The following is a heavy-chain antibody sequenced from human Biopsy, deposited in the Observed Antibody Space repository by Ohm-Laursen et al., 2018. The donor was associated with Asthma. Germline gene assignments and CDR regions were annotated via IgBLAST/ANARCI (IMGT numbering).Heavy chain of an antibody. Sequence: ASVKAACKASGYTFIHFAIHWVRQAPGQRLEWMGWINVGDGNTKYSQKFQGRVTITRDTSASTAYMDLRGLRSEDTAMYYCARTYYDFLTGQVNDAFALWGQGTMVTVSS. D-gene: IGHD3-9*01. CDR2: INVGDGNT. J-gene: IGHJ3*01. V-gene: IGHV1-3*01. CDR1: GYTFIHFA. CDR3: ARTYYDFLTGQVNDAFAL.